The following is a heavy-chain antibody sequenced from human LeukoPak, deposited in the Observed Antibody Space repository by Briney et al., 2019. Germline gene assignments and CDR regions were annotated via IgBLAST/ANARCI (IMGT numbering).Heavy chain of an antibody. D-gene: IGHD1-1*01. J-gene: IGHJ3*02. V-gene: IGHV3-53*01. CDR3: ARALYTDAFDI. CDR1: GFTVSSNY. CDR2: IYSGGNT. Sequence: GGSLRLSCVVSGFTVSSNYMTWVRQAPGKGLEWVSVIYSGGNTYYADSVKGRFTISRDNSKNTLYLQMNSLRAEDTAVYYCARALYTDAFDIWGQGTMVTVSS.